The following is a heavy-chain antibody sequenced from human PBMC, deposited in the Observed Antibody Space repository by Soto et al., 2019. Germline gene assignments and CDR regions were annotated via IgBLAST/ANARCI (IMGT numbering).Heavy chain of an antibody. Sequence: QVHLVESGGGVVQPGGSLRLSCAASASIFKGHGMHWVRQAPGKGLEWVAIIRFDGSDEHYGDSVEGRFTISRDNFKNMLYLQMNSLRVEDTAVYYCARDGVGATTFFGFLDYWGQGTLVTVSS. CDR3: ARDGVGATTFFGFLDY. V-gene: IGHV3-33*08. D-gene: IGHD1-26*01. J-gene: IGHJ4*02. CDR2: IRFDGSDE. CDR1: ASIFKGHG.